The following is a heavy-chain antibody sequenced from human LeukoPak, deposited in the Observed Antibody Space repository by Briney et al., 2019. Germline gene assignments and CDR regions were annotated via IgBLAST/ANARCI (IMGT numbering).Heavy chain of an antibody. CDR1: GGSISGSY. CDR2: IYYSGAT. D-gene: IGHD6-13*01. CDR3: AREIPAAGHFDY. Sequence: PSETLSLTCSVSGGSISGSYWMWLRQSPGKGLEWIGYIYYSGATSYNPSFRGRVTFFVDTSKNQFSLKLSSVTAADTAMYYCAREIPAAGHFDYWGQGALVTVSS. J-gene: IGHJ4*02. V-gene: IGHV4-59*12.